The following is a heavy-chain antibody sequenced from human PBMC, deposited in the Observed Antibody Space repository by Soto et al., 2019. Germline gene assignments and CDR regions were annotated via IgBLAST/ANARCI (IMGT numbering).Heavy chain of an antibody. CDR1: GGTFSSYA. CDR3: ARGSGGYSGSYFDAFDI. J-gene: IGHJ3*02. V-gene: IGHV1-69*13. D-gene: IGHD1-26*01. CDR2: IIPIFGTA. Sequence: SVKVSCKASGGTFSSYAISWVRQAPGQGLEWMGGIIPIFGTANYAQKFQGRVTITADESTSTAYMELSSLGSEDTAVYYCARGSGGYSGSYFDAFDIWGQGTMVTVSS.